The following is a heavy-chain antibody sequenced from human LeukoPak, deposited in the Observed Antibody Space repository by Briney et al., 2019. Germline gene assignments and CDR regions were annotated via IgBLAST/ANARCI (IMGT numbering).Heavy chain of an antibody. CDR2: FDPEDGET. D-gene: IGHD3-9*01. J-gene: IGHJ4*02. CDR3: ATSDILTGYTVDY. Sequence: GASVKVSCKVSGYTLTELSMHWVRQALGKGLEWMGGFDPEDGETIYAQKFQGRVTMTEDTFTDTAYMELSSLRSEDTAVYYCATSDILTGYTVDYWGQGTLVTVSS. V-gene: IGHV1-24*01. CDR1: GYTLTELS.